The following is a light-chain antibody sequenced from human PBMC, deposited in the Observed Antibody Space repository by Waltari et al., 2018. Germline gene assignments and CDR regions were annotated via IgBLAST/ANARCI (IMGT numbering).Light chain of an antibody. V-gene: IGKV1-33*01. J-gene: IGKJ3*01. Sequence: DIQMTQSPSSLSASVGDRVTITCQASQDISNFLNWYQQKLGTAPKLRIYDASNLESGVPSRFSGSGSGTDFTLTISSLQPEDVATYYCQQYDRLVTFGPGTKVDI. CDR3: QQYDRLVT. CDR1: QDISNF. CDR2: DAS.